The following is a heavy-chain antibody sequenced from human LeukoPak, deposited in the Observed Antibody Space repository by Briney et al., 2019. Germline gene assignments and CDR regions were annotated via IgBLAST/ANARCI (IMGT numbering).Heavy chain of an antibody. CDR1: GYTFTTYW. D-gene: IGHD3-22*01. J-gene: IGHJ4*02. CDR2: IYPGDSDT. Sequence: GESLKISCKGSGYTFTTYWIAWVRQMPGRGLEWMGIIYPGDSDTRYSPSFQAQVTISADKSISTAYLQWSSLEASDTAIFYCARRPRDSSGYYFDLWGQGTLVTVSS. V-gene: IGHV5-51*01. CDR3: ARRPRDSSGYYFDL.